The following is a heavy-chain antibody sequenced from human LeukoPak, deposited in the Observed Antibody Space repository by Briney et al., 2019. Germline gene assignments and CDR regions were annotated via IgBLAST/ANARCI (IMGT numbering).Heavy chain of an antibody. CDR2: IYYSEST. J-gene: IGHJ3*02. D-gene: IGHD2-21*02. CDR3: ARENDFDAFDI. V-gene: IGHV4-59*01. Sequence: SETLSLTCTVSGGSISSYYWSWIRQPPGKGLEWIGYIYYSESTNYNPSLKSRVTISVDTSKNQFSLKLSSVTAADTAVYYCARENDFDAFDIWGQGTMVTVSS. CDR1: GGSISSYY.